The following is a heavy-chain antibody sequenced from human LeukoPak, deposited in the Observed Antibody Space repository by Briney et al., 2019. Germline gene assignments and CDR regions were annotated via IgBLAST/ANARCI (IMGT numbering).Heavy chain of an antibody. CDR1: GFTFSSYA. V-gene: IGHV3-23*01. Sequence: GGSLRLSCAASGFTFSSYAMSWVRQAPGKGLEWVSAISSSGGRTYYADSVKGRFTISRDNSKNTLYLQMNSLRPEDTAVYYCARDIVVPAASGRYFDYWGQGTLITVSS. CDR3: ARDIVVPAASGRYFDY. D-gene: IGHD2-2*01. J-gene: IGHJ4*02. CDR2: ISSSGGRT.